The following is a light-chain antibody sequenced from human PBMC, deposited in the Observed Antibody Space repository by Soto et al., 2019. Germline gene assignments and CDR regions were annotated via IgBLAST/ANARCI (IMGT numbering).Light chain of an antibody. CDR3: CSYAGSRTYVV. V-gene: IGLV2-23*01. CDR2: EDN. CDR1: SSDVASYNL. Sequence: QSVLTQPASVSGSPGQSITISCTGTSSDVASYNLVSWYQQHPGKAPKLIIYEDNKRPSGISYRFSASKSGNTASLTISGLQAADEADYYCCSYAGSRTYVVFGGGTKLTVL. J-gene: IGLJ2*01.